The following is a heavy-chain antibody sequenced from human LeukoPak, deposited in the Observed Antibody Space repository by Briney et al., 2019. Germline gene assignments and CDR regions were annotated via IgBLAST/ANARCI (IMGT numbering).Heavy chain of an antibody. D-gene: IGHD3-3*01. CDR2: ISSSRPYI. CDR3: ARDVRFLERSLGRFDP. V-gene: IGHV3-21*01. CDR1: GFTFSDSA. Sequence: GGSLRLSCAPSGFTFSDSAMNWVRQSPGQGLEWISSISSSRPYIYYTDSVAARFTVSRDNAKNSLYLHMNNRIAPYTAVHYFARDVRFLERSLGRFDPWGEGTLVTVSS. J-gene: IGHJ5*02.